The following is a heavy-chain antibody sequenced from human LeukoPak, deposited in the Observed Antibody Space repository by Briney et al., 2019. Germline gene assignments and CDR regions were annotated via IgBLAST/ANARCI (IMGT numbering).Heavy chain of an antibody. D-gene: IGHD2-2*01. Sequence: SETLSLTCTVSGGSISSSSYYWGWIRQPPGKGLEWIGRIYYSGSTYYNPSLKSRVTISVDTSKNQFSLKLSPVTAADTAVYYCARADAEYQLLARFDAFDIWGQGTMVTVSS. CDR1: GGSISSSSYY. J-gene: IGHJ3*02. CDR3: ARADAEYQLLARFDAFDI. CDR2: IYYSGST. V-gene: IGHV4-39*01.